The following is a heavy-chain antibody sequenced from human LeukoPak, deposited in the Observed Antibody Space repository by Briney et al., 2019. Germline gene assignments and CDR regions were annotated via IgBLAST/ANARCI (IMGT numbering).Heavy chain of an antibody. CDR2: IITILGIA. CDR1: GGTFSSYT. J-gene: IGHJ2*01. CDR3: GREGYPYCGGAWWYFDL. D-gene: IGHD2-21*01. Sequence: SVKVSCKSSGGTFSSYTISWVRQAPAPGLEWMGRIITILGIANYAQKFQGRVTITADRSTSKDYMELSSLRSEDTAMYYCGREGYPYCGGAWWYFDLWGRGTLVTVSS. V-gene: IGHV1-69*04.